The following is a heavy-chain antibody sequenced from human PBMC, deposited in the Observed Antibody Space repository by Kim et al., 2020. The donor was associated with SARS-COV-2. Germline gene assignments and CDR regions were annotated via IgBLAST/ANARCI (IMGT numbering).Heavy chain of an antibody. V-gene: IGHV4-39*07. CDR1: GGSISSSSYY. D-gene: IGHD4-17*01. CDR2: IYYSGST. CDR3: ARVGSLYILGYGVPFDI. Sequence: SETLSLTCTVSGGSISSSSYYWGWIRQPPGKGLEWIGSIYYSGSTYYNPSLKSTVTISVDTSKNQFSLKLSSVTAADTAVYYCARVGSLYILGYGVPFDIWGQGTMVTVSS. J-gene: IGHJ3*02.